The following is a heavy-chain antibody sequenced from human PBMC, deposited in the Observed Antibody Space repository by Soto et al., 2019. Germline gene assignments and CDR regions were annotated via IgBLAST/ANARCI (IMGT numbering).Heavy chain of an antibody. CDR2: ISGSGGST. D-gene: IGHD5-18*01. CDR3: AKADTAMVTYYYYYGMDV. Sequence: PGGSLRLSCAASGFTFSSYAMSWVRQDPGKGLEWVSAISGSGGSTYYADSVKGRFTISRDNSKNTLYLQMNSLRAEDTAVYYCAKADTAMVTYYYYYGMDVWGQGTTVTVSS. V-gene: IGHV3-23*01. CDR1: GFTFSSYA. J-gene: IGHJ6*02.